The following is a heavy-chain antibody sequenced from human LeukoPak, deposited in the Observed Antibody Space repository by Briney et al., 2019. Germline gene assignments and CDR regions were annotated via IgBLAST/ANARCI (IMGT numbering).Heavy chain of an antibody. D-gene: IGHD1-26*01. Sequence: ASVKVSCKASGYTFTGYYMHWVRQAPGQGLEWMGWINPNSGGTNYAQKFQGRVTMTRDASISTAYMELSRLRSDDTAVYYCARGMEPYYYMDVWGKGTTVTVSS. V-gene: IGHV1-2*02. J-gene: IGHJ6*03. CDR3: ARGMEPYYYMDV. CDR1: GYTFTGYY. CDR2: INPNSGGT.